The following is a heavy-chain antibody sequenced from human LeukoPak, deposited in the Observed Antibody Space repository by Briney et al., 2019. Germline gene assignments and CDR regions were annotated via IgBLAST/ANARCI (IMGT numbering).Heavy chain of an antibody. D-gene: IGHD6-19*01. CDR2: IWYDGSNK. J-gene: IGHJ4*02. V-gene: IGHV3-33*06. Sequence: QPGRSLRLSCAASGFTFSSYGMHWVRQAPGKGLEWVAVIWYDGSNKYYADSVKGRFTISRDNSKNTLYLQMNSLRDEDTAVYYCAKDPTGVAGSIFDYWGQGTLVTVSS. CDR1: GFTFSSYG. CDR3: AKDPTGVAGSIFDY.